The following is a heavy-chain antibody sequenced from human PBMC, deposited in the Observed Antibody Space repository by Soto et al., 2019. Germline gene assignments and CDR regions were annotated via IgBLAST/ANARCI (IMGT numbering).Heavy chain of an antibody. CDR3: ARGWDGYYYDSSGPPPVDY. J-gene: IGHJ4*02. CDR2: INAGNGNT. Sequence: QVQLVQSGAEVKKPGASVKVSCKASGYTFTSYAMHWVRQAPGQRLEWMGWINAGNGNTKYSQKFQGRVTITRDTSASTAYMELSSLRSEDTAVYYCARGWDGYYYDSSGPPPVDYWGQGTLVTVSS. CDR1: GYTFTSYA. D-gene: IGHD3-22*01. V-gene: IGHV1-3*01.